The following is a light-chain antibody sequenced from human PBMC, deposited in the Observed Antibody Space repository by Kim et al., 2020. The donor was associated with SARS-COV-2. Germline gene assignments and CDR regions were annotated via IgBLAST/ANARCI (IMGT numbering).Light chain of an antibody. CDR1: QSISSW. CDR3: QQYNSYSPTWT. J-gene: IGKJ1*01. Sequence: DIQMTQSPSTLSASVGDRVTITCRASQSISSWLAWYQQKPGKAPKLLIYKASNLESGVPSRFSGSGSGTEFTLTISSLQPDDFATYYCQQYNSYSPTWTFGQGTKVDNQT. V-gene: IGKV1-5*03. CDR2: KAS.